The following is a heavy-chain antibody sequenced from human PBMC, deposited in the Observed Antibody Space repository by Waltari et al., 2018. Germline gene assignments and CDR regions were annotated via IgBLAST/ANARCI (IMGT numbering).Heavy chain of an antibody. J-gene: IGHJ4*02. CDR2: ISYDGSNK. CDR3: AKDRVGYFDY. Sequence: QVQLVESGGGVVQPGRSLRRSCAASGFTFSSYVILWVRQAPGKGLEWVAVISYDGSNKYYADSVKGRFTISRDNSKNTLYLQMNSLRAEDTAVYYCAKDRVGYFDYWGQGTLVTVSS. CDR1: GFTFSSYV. V-gene: IGHV3-30*18. D-gene: IGHD1-26*01.